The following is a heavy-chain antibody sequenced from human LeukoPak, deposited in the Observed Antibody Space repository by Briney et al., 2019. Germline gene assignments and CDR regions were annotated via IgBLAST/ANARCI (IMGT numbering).Heavy chain of an antibody. CDR3: ARDLGEQLVHDAFDI. CDR2: IIPILGIA. CDR1: GGTFSSYA. D-gene: IGHD6-6*01. V-gene: IGHV1-69*04. J-gene: IGHJ3*02. Sequence: EASVKVSCKASGGTFSSYAISWVRQAPGQGLEWMGRIIPILGIANYAQKFQGRVTITADKSTSTAYMELSSLRSEDTAVYYCARDLGEQLVHDAFDIWGQGTMVTVSS.